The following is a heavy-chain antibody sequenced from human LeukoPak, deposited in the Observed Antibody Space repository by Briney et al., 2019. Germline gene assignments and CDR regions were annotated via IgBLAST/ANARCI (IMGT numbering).Heavy chain of an antibody. V-gene: IGHV3-23*01. Sequence: PGGSLRLSCAASGFTFDDYAMHWVRQAPGKGLEWVSAISGSGGSTYYADSVKGRFTISRDNSKNTLYLQMNSLRAEDTAVYYCAKCGRTYYDFWSGYYGWFDPWGQGTLVTVSS. D-gene: IGHD3-3*01. CDR1: GFTFDDYA. CDR2: ISGSGGST. CDR3: AKCGRTYYDFWSGYYGWFDP. J-gene: IGHJ5*02.